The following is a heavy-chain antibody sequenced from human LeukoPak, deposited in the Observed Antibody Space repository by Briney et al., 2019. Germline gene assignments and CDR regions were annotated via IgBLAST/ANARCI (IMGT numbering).Heavy chain of an antibody. J-gene: IGHJ4*02. CDR3: ATAPSSIFDY. V-gene: IGHV3-53*01. CDR2: IYSRGAT. Sequence: GKELEWVSVIYSRGATYYADSVKGRFTISRDSSKNTLYLQMNSLGADDTAVYYCATAPSSIFDYWGQGTLVTVSS. D-gene: IGHD2-2*01.